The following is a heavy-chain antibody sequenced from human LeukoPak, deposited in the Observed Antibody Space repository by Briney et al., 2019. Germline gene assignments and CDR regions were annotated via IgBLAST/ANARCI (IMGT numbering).Heavy chain of an antibody. D-gene: IGHD3-22*01. CDR3: ARVRSLWSQFSGIVPGNFDY. V-gene: IGHV3-23*01. CDR1: GFTFSSYA. CDR2: ISGSGGST. J-gene: IGHJ4*02. Sequence: NPGGSLRLSCAASGFTFSSYAMSWVRQAPGKGLEWVSAISGSGGSTYYADSAKGRFTISRDNSKNTLYLQMNSLRAEDTAVYYCARVRSLWSQFSGIVPGNFDYWGQGTLVTVSS.